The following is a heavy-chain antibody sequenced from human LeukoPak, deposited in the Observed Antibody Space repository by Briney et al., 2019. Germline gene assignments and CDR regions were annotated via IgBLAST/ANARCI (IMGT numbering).Heavy chain of an antibody. CDR3: AAGDYGGY. D-gene: IGHD4-17*01. CDR1: GFTFSSYS. J-gene: IGHJ4*02. V-gene: IGHV3-48*04. CDR2: ISSSSSSI. Sequence: GGSLRLSCAASGFTFSSYSMNWVRQAPGKGLEWVSYISSSSSSIYYADSVKGRFTISRDNAKNSLYLQTNSLRAEDTAVYYCAAGDYGGYWGQGTLVTVSS.